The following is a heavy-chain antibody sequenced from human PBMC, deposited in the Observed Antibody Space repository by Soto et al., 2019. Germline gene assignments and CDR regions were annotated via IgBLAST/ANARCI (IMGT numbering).Heavy chain of an antibody. CDR1: GGSISSYY. D-gene: IGHD3-10*01. Sequence: SETLSLPCTVSGGSISSYYWSWIRQPPGKGLEWIGYIYYSGSTNYNPSLKSRVTISVDTSKNQFSLKLSSVTAADTAVYYCARDLGITMVRGVIIKGRYNWFDPWGQGTLVTVSS. J-gene: IGHJ5*02. V-gene: IGHV4-59*01. CDR3: ARDLGITMVRGVIIKGRYNWFDP. CDR2: IYYSGST.